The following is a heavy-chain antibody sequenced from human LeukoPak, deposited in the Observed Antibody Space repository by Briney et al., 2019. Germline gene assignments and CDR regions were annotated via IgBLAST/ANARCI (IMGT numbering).Heavy chain of an antibody. CDR3: TRDRGAYNLYDY. CDR1: GFTFGDYA. V-gene: IGHV3-49*01. CDR2: IRSKAYGETA. Sequence: QPGGSLRLSCTVSGFTFGDYAMSWIRQAPGKGLEWVGFIRSKAYGETADYAASVKGRFTISRDGSKAIAYLQMNSLKTEDTAVYHCTRDRGAYNLYDYWGQGTLVTVSS. D-gene: IGHD1-1*01. J-gene: IGHJ4*02.